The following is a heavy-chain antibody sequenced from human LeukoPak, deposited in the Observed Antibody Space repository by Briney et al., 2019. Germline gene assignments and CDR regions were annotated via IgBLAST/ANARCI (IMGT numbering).Heavy chain of an antibody. D-gene: IGHD3-9*01. J-gene: IGHJ4*02. V-gene: IGHV3-11*01. CDR2: ISSSGSTI. Sequence: LSLTCTVSGGSISSYYWSWIRQAPGKGLEWVSYISSSGSTIYYADSVKGRFTISRGNAKNSLYLQMNSLRAEDTAVYYCARGPPTTYFDWEFDYWGQGTLVTVSS. CDR3: ARGPPTTYFDWEFDY. CDR1: GGSISSYY.